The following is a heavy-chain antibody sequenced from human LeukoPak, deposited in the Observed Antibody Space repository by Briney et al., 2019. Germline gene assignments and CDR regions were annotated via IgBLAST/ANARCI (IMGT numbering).Heavy chain of an antibody. J-gene: IGHJ4*02. V-gene: IGHV4-30-4*08. CDR2: IYYSGST. CDR3: ARERTPGYFDY. CDR1: GGSIRSGDYY. Sequence: SQTLSLTCTVSGGSIRSGDYYWGRIRQPPGRGLEWIGYIYYSGSTYYNPSLKSRLTIALATSKNLFSLRLSSVTAADTAVYYCARERTPGYFDYWGQGTLVTVSS.